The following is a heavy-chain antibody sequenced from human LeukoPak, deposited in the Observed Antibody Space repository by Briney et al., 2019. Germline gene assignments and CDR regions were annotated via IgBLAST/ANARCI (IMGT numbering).Heavy chain of an antibody. CDR1: GYTFTGYY. D-gene: IGHD1-26*01. CDR3: AREGSGSYYSEYFQH. CDR2: INPNSGGT. Sequence: ASVKVSCKASGYTFTGYYMHWVRQAPGQGLEWMGWINPNSGGTNYAQKFQGWVTMTRDTSISTAYMELSRLRSDDTAVYYCAREGSGSYYSEYFQHWGQGTLVTVSS. J-gene: IGHJ1*01. V-gene: IGHV1-2*04.